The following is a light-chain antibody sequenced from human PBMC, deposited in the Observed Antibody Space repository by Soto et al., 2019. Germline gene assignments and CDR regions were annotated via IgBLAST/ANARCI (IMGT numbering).Light chain of an antibody. CDR2: WAS. J-gene: IGKJ3*01. V-gene: IGKV4-1*01. CDR3: QQYYSTPPT. Sequence: DIVLTQSPDSLAVSLGERATINCKSSQSVLYSSNNKNYLAWYQQKPGQPPKLLIYWASTRESGVPDRFSGRGSGTDFTLIISSLRAEDVAVYYCQQYYSTPPTFGPGTKVDIK. CDR1: QSVLYSSNNKNY.